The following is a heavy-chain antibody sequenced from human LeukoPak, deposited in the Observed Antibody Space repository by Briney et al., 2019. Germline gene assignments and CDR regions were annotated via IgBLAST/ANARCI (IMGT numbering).Heavy chain of an antibody. CDR1: GGSISSYY. CDR3: ARADGYDFWSGPPSH. CDR2: IYYSGST. D-gene: IGHD3-3*01. J-gene: IGHJ4*02. Sequence: SETLSLTCTVSGGSISSYYWSWIRQPPGKGLEWIGYIYYSGSTNYNPSLKSRVTISVDTSKNQFSLKLSSVTAADTAVYYCARADGYDFWSGPPSHWGQGTLVTVPS. V-gene: IGHV4-59*01.